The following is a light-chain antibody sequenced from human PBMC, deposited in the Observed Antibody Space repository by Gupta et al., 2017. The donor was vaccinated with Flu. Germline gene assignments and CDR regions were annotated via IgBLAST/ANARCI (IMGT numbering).Light chain of an antibody. J-gene: IGKJ1*01. Sequence: GDRITITCRASQSVATSLNWYQHKPGRAPRLLIYCSSNLQSGVSGAFSGTGSGTDFTLTISSLQPEDFATYYCQQTYSPPWTFGQGTKV. CDR2: CSS. CDR1: QSVATS. V-gene: IGKV1-39*01. CDR3: QQTYSPPWT.